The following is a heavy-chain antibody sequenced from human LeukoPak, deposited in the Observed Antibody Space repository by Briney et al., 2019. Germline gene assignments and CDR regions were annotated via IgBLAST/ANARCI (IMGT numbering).Heavy chain of an antibody. J-gene: IGHJ4*02. V-gene: IGHV4-4*07. D-gene: IGHD4-17*01. CDR1: GGSISSYY. CDR2: IYTSGST. Sequence: SETLSLTCTVSGGSISSYYWSWIRQPAGKGLEWIGRIYTSGSTNYNPPLKSRVTISVDKSRNQFSLKLSSVTAADTAVYYCARVPAFYYGDYWTSSNYFDYWGQGTLVTVSS. CDR3: ARVPAFYYGDYWTSSNYFDY.